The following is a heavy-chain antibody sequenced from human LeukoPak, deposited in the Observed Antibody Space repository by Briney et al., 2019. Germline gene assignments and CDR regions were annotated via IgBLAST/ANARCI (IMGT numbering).Heavy chain of an antibody. V-gene: IGHV3-53*01. Sequence: SGGSLRLSCAASGFTVSGNYMSWVRQAPGKGLEWVSIIYSDGGTFYADSVKGRFTISRDNSKNTLYLQMNSLRAEDTAVYYCARIAVRGGNWFDPWGQGTLVAVSS. CDR2: IYSDGGT. D-gene: IGHD3-10*01. J-gene: IGHJ5*02. CDR3: ARIAVRGGNWFDP. CDR1: GFTVSGNY.